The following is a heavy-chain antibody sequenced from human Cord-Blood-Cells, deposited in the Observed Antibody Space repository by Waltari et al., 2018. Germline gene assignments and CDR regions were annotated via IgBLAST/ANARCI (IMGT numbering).Heavy chain of an antibody. J-gene: IGHJ5*02. CDR3: ARGIYCSSTSCKYNWFDP. CDR1: GYTFTGYY. V-gene: IGHV1-2*02. D-gene: IGHD2-2*01. CDR2: INPNSGGT. Sequence: QVQLVQSGAEVKKPGASVKVSCKASGYTFTGYYMHWVRQAPGQGLEWMGWINPNSGGTNYAQKFQGRVTMTRDTSISTAYMELSRLRSDDTAVYYCARGIYCSSTSCKYNWFDPWGQGTLVTVSS.